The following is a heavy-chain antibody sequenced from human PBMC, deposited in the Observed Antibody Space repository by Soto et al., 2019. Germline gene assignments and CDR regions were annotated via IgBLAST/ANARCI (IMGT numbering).Heavy chain of an antibody. CDR2: INAGNGNT. CDR1: GYTFTSYA. J-gene: IGHJ4*02. CDR3: ARSLDSSGYSPSDY. Sequence: ASVKVSCKASGYTFTSYAMHWVRQAPGQRLEWMGWINAGNGNTKYSQKFQGRVTITRDTSASTAYMELSSLRSEDTAVYYCARSLDSSGYSPSDYWGQGTLVTVSS. V-gene: IGHV1-3*01. D-gene: IGHD3-22*01.